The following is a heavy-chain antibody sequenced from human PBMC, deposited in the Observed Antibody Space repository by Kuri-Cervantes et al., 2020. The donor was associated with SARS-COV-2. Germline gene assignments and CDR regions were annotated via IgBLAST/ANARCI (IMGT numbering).Heavy chain of an antibody. V-gene: IGHV6-1*01. CDR2: TFYRSKWHN. Sequence: SCAISGDSVSSNSAAWSWIRQSPSRGLEWLGRTFYRSKWHNDYAVSVKGRITISPDTSKNQFSLRLNSVTPEDTAVYYCAGGSSSRDYWGQGTLVTVSS. D-gene: IGHD6-13*01. J-gene: IGHJ4*02. CDR1: GDSVSSNSAA. CDR3: AGGSSSRDY.